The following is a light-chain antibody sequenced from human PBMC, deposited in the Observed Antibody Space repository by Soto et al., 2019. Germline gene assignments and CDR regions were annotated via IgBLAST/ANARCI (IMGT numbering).Light chain of an antibody. V-gene: IGKV1-9*01. J-gene: IGKJ5*01. CDR3: QQLNSYRIT. CDR2: AAS. CDR1: QGISSY. Sequence: QLTQSPSSLSASVGDRVTITCRASQGISSYLAWYQQKPGKAPKLLIYAASTLQSGVPSRFSGSGSGTDFTLTISCLQPEDFATYYCQQLNSYRITFGQGTRLEIK.